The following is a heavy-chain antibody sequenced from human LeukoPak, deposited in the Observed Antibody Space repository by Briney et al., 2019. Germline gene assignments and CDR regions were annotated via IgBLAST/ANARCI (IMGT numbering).Heavy chain of an antibody. J-gene: IGHJ4*02. Sequence: GGTLRLSCAASGFTFSSYGMSWVRQAPGKGLEWVSAISGSGGSTYYADSVKGRFTISRDNSKNTLYLQMNSLRAEDTAVYYCARDIVGATLDDYWGQGTLVTVSS. V-gene: IGHV3-23*01. CDR3: ARDIVGATLDDY. CDR1: GFTFSSYG. D-gene: IGHD1-26*01. CDR2: ISGSGGST.